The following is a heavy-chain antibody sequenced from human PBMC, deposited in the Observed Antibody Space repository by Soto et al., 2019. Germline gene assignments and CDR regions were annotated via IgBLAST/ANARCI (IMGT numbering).Heavy chain of an antibody. Sequence: QVQLVESGGGVVQPGRSLRLSCAASGFTFSSYGMHWVRQAPGKGLEWVAVIWYDGSNKYYADSVKGRFTISRDNSKKXLHXLMNSLRAEDTAVYYCAIDGDCSGGSCYSVPVFDYWGQGTMLTVSS. V-gene: IGHV3-33*01. CDR3: AIDGDCSGGSCYSVPVFDY. D-gene: IGHD2-15*01. J-gene: IGHJ4*02. CDR2: IWYDGSNK. CDR1: GFTFSSYG.